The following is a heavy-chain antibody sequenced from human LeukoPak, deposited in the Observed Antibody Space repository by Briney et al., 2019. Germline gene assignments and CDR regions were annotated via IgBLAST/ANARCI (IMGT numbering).Heavy chain of an antibody. Sequence: SETLSLTCTVSVGSIRSRVYSWGWIRKPPGKGLDWIGSIYYSGSTYYNMSLKSRVTISIDTSKNQFSLKLSSVTAADTAMYYCARLSPYSSGWYEDYWGQGTLVTVSS. V-gene: IGHV4-39*01. CDR2: IYYSGST. CDR3: ARLSPYSSGWYEDY. J-gene: IGHJ4*02. D-gene: IGHD6-19*01. CDR1: VGSIRSRVYS.